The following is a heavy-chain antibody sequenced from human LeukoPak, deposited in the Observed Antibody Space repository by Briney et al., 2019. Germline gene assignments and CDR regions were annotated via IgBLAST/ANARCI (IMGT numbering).Heavy chain of an antibody. J-gene: IGHJ4*02. D-gene: IGHD7-27*01. Sequence: ASVKVSCKASGYTFTSYGISWVRQAPGQGLEWMGRINPNSGGTEYPPNFQGRVTMTRDTSISATYMELNRLTSDDTAVYYCARDLSSTSNWELDYWGQGTLVTVSS. V-gene: IGHV1-2*06. CDR2: INPNSGGT. CDR1: GYTFTSYG. CDR3: ARDLSSTSNWELDY.